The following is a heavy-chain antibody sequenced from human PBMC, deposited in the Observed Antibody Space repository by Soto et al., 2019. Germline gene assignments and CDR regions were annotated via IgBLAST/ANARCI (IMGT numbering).Heavy chain of an antibody. CDR1: GGTFSSYA. CDR3: ARDRRYYGSGNDAFDI. Sequence: QVQLVQSGAEVKKPGSSVKVSCKASGGTFSSYAISWVRQAPGQGLDWMGGIIPIFGTANYAQKFQGRVTITADESTSTAYMELSSLRSEDTAVYYCARDRRYYGSGNDAFDIWGQGTMVTVSS. CDR2: IIPIFGTA. J-gene: IGHJ3*02. D-gene: IGHD3-10*01. V-gene: IGHV1-69*01.